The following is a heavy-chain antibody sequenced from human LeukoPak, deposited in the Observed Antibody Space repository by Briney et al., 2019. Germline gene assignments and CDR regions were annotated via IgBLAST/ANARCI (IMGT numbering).Heavy chain of an antibody. Sequence: ASVKVSCKASGYTFSIYYIHWVRQAPGQGLEWMGWINPNSGGTNYAQKFQGRVSMTRDTSINTAYMELSGLRSDDTAVYYCASPSLASGKYYEYWGQGTLVTVSS. CDR2: INPNSGGT. CDR1: GYTFSIYY. CDR3: ASPSLASGKYYEY. V-gene: IGHV1-2*02. D-gene: IGHD3-10*01. J-gene: IGHJ4*02.